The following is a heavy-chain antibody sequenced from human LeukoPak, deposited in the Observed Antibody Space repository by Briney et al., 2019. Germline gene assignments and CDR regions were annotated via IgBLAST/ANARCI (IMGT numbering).Heavy chain of an antibody. V-gene: IGHV4-31*03. J-gene: IGHJ5*02. CDR1: GGSISSGGYY. CDR3: AREVVSSGYYGSDWFDP. D-gene: IGHD3-22*01. Sequence: SETLSLTCTVSGGSISSGGYYWSWIRQHPGKGLEWIGYIYYSGSTYYNPSLKSRVTISVDTSKNQFSLKLSSVTAADTAVYYCAREVVSSGYYGSDWFDPWGQGTLVTVSS. CDR2: IYYSGST.